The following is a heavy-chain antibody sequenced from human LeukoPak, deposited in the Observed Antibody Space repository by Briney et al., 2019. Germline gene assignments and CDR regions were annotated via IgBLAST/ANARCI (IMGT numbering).Heavy chain of an antibody. CDR1: GFTFSSYS. Sequence: GGSLRLSCAASGFTFSSYSMNWVRQAPGKGLEWVSSISSSSSYIYYADSVKGRFTISRDNAKNSLYLQMNSLRAEDTAVYYCARGVAARPGVGYYFDYWGQGTLVTVSS. CDR2: ISSSSSYI. V-gene: IGHV3-21*01. CDR3: ARGVAARPGVGYYFDY. D-gene: IGHD6-6*01. J-gene: IGHJ4*02.